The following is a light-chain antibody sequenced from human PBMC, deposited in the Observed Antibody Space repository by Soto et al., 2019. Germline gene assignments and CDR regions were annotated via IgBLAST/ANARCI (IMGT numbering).Light chain of an antibody. CDR3: QQYNSYPST. V-gene: IGKV1-5*03. CDR2: KAS. J-gene: IGKJ1*01. Sequence: IQMTPSPSTLSASVRDRVTIPFRASQSISSWLAWYQQKPGKAPKLLIYKASSLESGVPSRFSGSGSGTEFTLTISSLQPDDFATYYCQQYNSYPSTFGQGTKVDI. CDR1: QSISSW.